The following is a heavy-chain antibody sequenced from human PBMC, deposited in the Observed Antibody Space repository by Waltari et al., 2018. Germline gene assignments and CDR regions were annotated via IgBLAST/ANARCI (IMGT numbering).Heavy chain of an antibody. D-gene: IGHD2-15*01. CDR1: GYTLTELS. Sequence: QVQLVQSGAAVKKPGASVKVSCKVSGYTLTELSMHWVRQAPGKGLEWRGGFDPGDGETIYAQKFQGRVTMTRYTSISTAYMELSRLRSDDTAVYYCARVPGGVVVVAAAPFDYWGQGTLVTVSS. CDR2: FDPGDGET. V-gene: IGHV1-24*01. J-gene: IGHJ4*02. CDR3: ARVPGGVVVVAAAPFDY.